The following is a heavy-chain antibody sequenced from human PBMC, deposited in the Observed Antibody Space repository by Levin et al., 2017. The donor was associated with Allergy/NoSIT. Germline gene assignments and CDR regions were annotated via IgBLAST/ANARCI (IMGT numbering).Heavy chain of an antibody. J-gene: IGHJ5*02. Sequence: LSLTCAASGFTFDDSGMSWVRQAPGKGLEWVSGIYWNGGSTGYADSVKGRFTISRDNAKNSLYLQMNSLRAEDTALYHCARAYDYGDLSNWFDPWGQGTLVTVSS. CDR3: ARAYDYGDLSNWFDP. CDR1: GFTFDDSG. CDR2: IYWNGGST. V-gene: IGHV3-20*01. D-gene: IGHD4-17*01.